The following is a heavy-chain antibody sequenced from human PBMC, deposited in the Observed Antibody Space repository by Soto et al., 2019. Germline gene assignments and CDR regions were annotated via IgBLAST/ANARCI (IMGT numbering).Heavy chain of an antibody. CDR3: ARDRVWFGELSGHDYYYGMDV. V-gene: IGHV3-33*01. CDR2: IWYDGSNK. Sequence: QVQLVESGGGVVQPGRSLRLSCAASGFIFSSYGMHWVRQAPGKGLEGVAVIWYDGSNKYYADSVKGRFTISRDNSKNTLYLQMNSLRAEDTAVYYCARDRVWFGELSGHDYYYGMDVWGQGTTVTVSS. D-gene: IGHD3-10*01. CDR1: GFIFSSYG. J-gene: IGHJ6*02.